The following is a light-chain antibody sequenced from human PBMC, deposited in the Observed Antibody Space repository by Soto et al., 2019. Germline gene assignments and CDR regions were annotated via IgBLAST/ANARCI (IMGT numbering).Light chain of an antibody. CDR1: QSVSSSY. Sequence: EIVLTQSPGTLSLSPGERATLSCRASQSVSSSYLVWYQQKPGQAPRLLIYGASNRATGIPARFSGSGSGTDFTLTISSLEPEDFAVYYCQQYNRWPLTFGGGTKVDIK. J-gene: IGKJ4*01. V-gene: IGKV3-20*01. CDR3: QQYNRWPLT. CDR2: GAS.